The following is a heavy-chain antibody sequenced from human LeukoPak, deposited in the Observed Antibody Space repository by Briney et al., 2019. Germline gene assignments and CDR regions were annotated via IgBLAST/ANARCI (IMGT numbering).Heavy chain of an antibody. J-gene: IGHJ5*02. CDR1: GGTFSSYA. Sequence: ASVKVSCKASGGTFSSYAISWVRQAPGQGLEWMGGIIPIFGTANYAQKFQGRVTITADESTSTAYIELSSLRSEDTAVYYCARRPRGSGGTWFDPWGQGTLVTVSS. D-gene: IGHD3-10*01. CDR3: ARRPRGSGGTWFDP. V-gene: IGHV1-69*13. CDR2: IIPIFGTA.